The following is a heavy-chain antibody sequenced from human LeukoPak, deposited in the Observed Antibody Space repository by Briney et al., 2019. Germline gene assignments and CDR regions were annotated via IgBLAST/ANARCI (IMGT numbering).Heavy chain of an antibody. V-gene: IGHV3-30*02. Sequence: GGSLRLSCAASGFTFNNYGMHWVRQAPGKGLEWVAFTRYDGSNKNYADSVKGRFTVSRDNAKNSLYLQMNSLRAEDTALYYCARPYYDSTGAAFDIWGQGTMVTVSS. J-gene: IGHJ3*02. CDR3: ARPYYDSTGAAFDI. D-gene: IGHD3-22*01. CDR2: TRYDGSNK. CDR1: GFTFNNYG.